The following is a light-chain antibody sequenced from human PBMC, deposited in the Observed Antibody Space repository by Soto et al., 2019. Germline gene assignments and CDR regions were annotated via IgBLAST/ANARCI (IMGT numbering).Light chain of an antibody. CDR3: QKYNSAPLFT. CDR1: QGISDY. V-gene: IGKV1-27*01. J-gene: IGKJ3*01. Sequence: DIQMTQSPSSLSASVGDRVTITCRASQGISDYLAWYQQKPGKVPKLLIYAASTLQSGVPSRFSGSGSGTDFTLTISSLQPEDVATYYCQKYNSAPLFTFGPGTKVDIK. CDR2: AAS.